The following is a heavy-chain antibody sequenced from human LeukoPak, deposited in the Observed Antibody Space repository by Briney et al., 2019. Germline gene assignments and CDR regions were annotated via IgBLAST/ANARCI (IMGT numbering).Heavy chain of an antibody. J-gene: IGHJ4*02. D-gene: IGHD3-22*01. CDR2: INAGNGNT. CDR3: ARDYYDSSGYYSGDY. CDR1: GYTFTSYA. Sequence: ASVKVSCTASGYTFTSYAMHWVRQAPGQRLEWMGWINAGNGNTKYSQKFQGRVTITRDTSASTAYMELSSLRSEDTAVYYCARDYYDSSGYYSGDYWGQGTLVTVSS. V-gene: IGHV1-3*01.